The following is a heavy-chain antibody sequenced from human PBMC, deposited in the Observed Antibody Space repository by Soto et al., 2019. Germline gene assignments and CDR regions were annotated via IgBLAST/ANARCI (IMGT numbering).Heavy chain of an antibody. CDR1: GFTFSSYT. D-gene: IGHD5-12*01. CDR3: ARVSYSGYDSDAFDI. Sequence: EVQLVESGGGLVKPGGSLRLSCAASGFTFSSYTINWVRQAPGKGLEWVSSIISSNSYIYYADSAKGRFTISRDNARNSLFLQMNSLRAEDTAVYYCARVSYSGYDSDAFDIWGQGTMVIVSS. J-gene: IGHJ3*02. CDR2: IISSNSYI. V-gene: IGHV3-21*01.